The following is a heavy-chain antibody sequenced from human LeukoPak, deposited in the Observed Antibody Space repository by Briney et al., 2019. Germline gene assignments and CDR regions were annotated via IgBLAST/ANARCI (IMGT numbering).Heavy chain of an antibody. CDR1: GFSVSNNY. CDR3: ARGSGYSYGFPDY. V-gene: IGHV3-53*01. J-gene: IGHJ4*02. D-gene: IGHD5-18*01. CDR2: IYSGDIT. Sequence: GGSLRLSCAASGFSVSNNYMSWVRQAPGKGLEWVSVIYSGDITYYTDSVKGRCTISRDNSKNTLYLQMNSLRAEDTAVYYCARGSGYSYGFPDYWGQGTLVTVSS.